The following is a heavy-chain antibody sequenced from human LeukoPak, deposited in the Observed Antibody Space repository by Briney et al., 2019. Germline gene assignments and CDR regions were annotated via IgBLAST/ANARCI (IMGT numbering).Heavy chain of an antibody. CDR2: IYSGGST. CDR3: ARSLYSSGWYLGGALDI. CDR1: GFTVSSNY. D-gene: IGHD6-19*01. J-gene: IGHJ3*02. Sequence: GGSLRLSCAASGFTVSSNYMSWVRQAPGKGLEWVSVIYSGGSTYYADSVKGRFTISRDNSKNTLYLQMNSLRAEDTAVYYCARSLYSSGWYLGGALDIWGQGTMVTVSS. V-gene: IGHV3-66*01.